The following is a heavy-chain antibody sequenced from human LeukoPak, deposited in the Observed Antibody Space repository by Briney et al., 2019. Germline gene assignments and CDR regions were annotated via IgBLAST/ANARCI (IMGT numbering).Heavy chain of an antibody. CDR3: ARVPPSAHQMLSSDY. J-gene: IGHJ4*02. Sequence: ASVKVSCKTSGYTFTNYGISWVRQAPGQGLEWMAWISANNGETRYAQNLQDRVTMTTGTSTSTAYMELRSLRSDDTAVYYCARVPPSAHQMLSSDYWGQGTQVTVSS. D-gene: IGHD2-2*01. V-gene: IGHV1-18*04. CDR2: ISANNGET. CDR1: GYTFTNYG.